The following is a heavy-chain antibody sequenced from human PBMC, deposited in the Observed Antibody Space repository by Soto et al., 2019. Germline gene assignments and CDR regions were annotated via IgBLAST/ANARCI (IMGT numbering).Heavy chain of an antibody. J-gene: IGHJ6*02. D-gene: IGHD2-2*01. CDR2: IIPIFGTA. CDR1: GGTFSSYA. CDR3: ARVLVVVPAAPLYYGMDV. Sequence: ASVKVSCKASGGTFSSYAISWVRQAPGQGLEWMGGIIPIFGTANYAQKFQGRVTITADESTSTAYMELSSLRSEDTAVYYCARVLVVVPAAPLYYGMDVWGQGTTVTVSS. V-gene: IGHV1-69*13.